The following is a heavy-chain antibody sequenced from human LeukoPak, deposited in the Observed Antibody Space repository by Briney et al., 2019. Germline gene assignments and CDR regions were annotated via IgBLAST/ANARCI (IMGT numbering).Heavy chain of an antibody. D-gene: IGHD3-22*01. J-gene: IGHJ4*02. Sequence: GGSLRLSCAASGFTFSSYAMSWVRQAPGKGLEWVSAISGSGGSTYYADSVKGRFTISRDNSKNTLHLQMNSLRAEDTAVYYCAKSPSDSSGYYYGYWGQGTLVTVSS. CDR3: AKSPSDSSGYYYGY. V-gene: IGHV3-23*01. CDR1: GFTFSSYA. CDR2: ISGSGGST.